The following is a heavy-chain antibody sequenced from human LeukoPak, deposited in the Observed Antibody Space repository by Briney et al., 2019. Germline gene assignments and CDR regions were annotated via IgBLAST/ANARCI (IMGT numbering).Heavy chain of an antibody. CDR2: IIPIFGRA. V-gene: IGHV1-69*13. CDR3: ARTLSVVVTASPWLGWFDP. Sequence: SVKVSCKASGGTFSNYAISWVRQAPGQGLEWMGGIIPIFGRANYAQKFQGRVTITADESTSTAYMELSSLRSEDTAVYYCARTLSVVVTASPWLGWFDPWGQGTLVTVSS. CDR1: GGTFSNYA. D-gene: IGHD2-21*02. J-gene: IGHJ5*02.